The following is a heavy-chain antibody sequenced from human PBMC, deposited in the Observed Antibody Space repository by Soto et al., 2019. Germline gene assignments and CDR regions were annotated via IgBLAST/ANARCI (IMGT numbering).Heavy chain of an antibody. CDR3: AKDLNAHGGMDV. CDR1: GFTFSSYG. V-gene: IGHV3-30*18. J-gene: IGHJ6*02. CDR2: ISYDGSNK. Sequence: PGGSLRLSCAASGFTFSSYGMHWVRQAPGKGLEWVAVISYDGSNKYYADSVKGRFTISRDSSKNTLYLQMNSLRAEDTAVYYCAKDLNAHGGMDVWGQGTTVTVSS.